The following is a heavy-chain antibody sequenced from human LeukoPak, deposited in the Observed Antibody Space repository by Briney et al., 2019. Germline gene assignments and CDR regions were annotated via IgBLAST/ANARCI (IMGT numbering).Heavy chain of an antibody. CDR2: IYHGGST. D-gene: IGHD1-26*01. CDR1: GGSISSSNW. CDR3: ARALHGGSYFLDY. Sequence: SGTLSLTCAVSGGSISSSNWWSWVRQPPGKGLEWIGEIYHGGSTNYNPSLKSRVTISVDTSKNQFSLKLSSVTAADTAVYYCARALHGGSYFLDYWGQGTLVTVSS. J-gene: IGHJ4*02. V-gene: IGHV4-4*02.